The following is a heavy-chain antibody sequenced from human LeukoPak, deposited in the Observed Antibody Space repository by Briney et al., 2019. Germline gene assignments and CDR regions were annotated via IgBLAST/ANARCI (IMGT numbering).Heavy chain of an antibody. D-gene: IGHD2-2*01. Sequence: PGRSLRLSCAASGFTFSSYAMHWVRQASGKGLEWVAVISYDGSNKYYADSVKGRFTISRDNSKNTLYLQMNSLRAEDTAVYYCATPPKGSTNDYWGQGTLVTVSS. CDR3: ATPPKGSTNDY. CDR1: GFTFSSYA. V-gene: IGHV3-30-3*01. J-gene: IGHJ4*02. CDR2: ISYDGSNK.